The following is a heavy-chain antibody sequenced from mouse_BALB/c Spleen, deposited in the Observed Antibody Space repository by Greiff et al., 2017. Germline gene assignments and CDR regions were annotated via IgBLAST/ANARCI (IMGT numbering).Heavy chain of an antibody. Sequence: QVQLQQSGAELVRPGSSVKISCKASGYAFSSYWMNWVKQRPGQGLEWIGQIYPGDGDTNYNGKFKGKATLTADKSSSTAYMQLSSLTSEDSAVYFCARPTVVAYYFDYWGQGTTLTVSS. CDR3: ARPTVVAYYFDY. CDR1: GYAFSSYW. V-gene: IGHV1-80*01. D-gene: IGHD1-1*01. J-gene: IGHJ2*01. CDR2: IYPGDGDT.